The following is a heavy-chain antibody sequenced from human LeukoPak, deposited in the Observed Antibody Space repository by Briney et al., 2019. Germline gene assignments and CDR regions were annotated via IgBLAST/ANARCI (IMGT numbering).Heavy chain of an antibody. CDR2: ISSSGSTI. D-gene: IGHD3-10*01. V-gene: IGHV3-48*04. J-gene: IGHJ5*02. CDR1: GFTFSSYW. CDR3: ARDRGPSDWFDP. Sequence: GGSLRLSCAASGFTFSSYWMHWVRQAPGKGLEWVSYISSSGSTIYYADSVKGRFTISRDNAKNSLYLQMNSLRAEDTAVYYCARDRGPSDWFDPWGQGTLVTVSS.